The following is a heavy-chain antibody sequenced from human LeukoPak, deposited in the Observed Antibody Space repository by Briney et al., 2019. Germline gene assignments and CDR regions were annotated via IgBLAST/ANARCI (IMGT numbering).Heavy chain of an antibody. CDR2: ISVSGGST. Sequence: GGSLRLSCAASGFTFSKYAMTWVRQAPGKGLEWVSGISVSGGSTNYADSVKGRFTISRDNSKNTLYLQMNSLRAEDTAVYYCVTGVYYFDYWGQGTLVTVSS. V-gene: IGHV3-23*01. J-gene: IGHJ4*02. D-gene: IGHD3-10*01. CDR3: VTGVYYFDY. CDR1: GFTFSKYA.